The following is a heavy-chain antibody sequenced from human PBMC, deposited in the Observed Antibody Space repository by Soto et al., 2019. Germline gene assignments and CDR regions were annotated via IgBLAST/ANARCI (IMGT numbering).Heavy chain of an antibody. D-gene: IGHD1-1*01. CDR1: GGFVSSGSYY. Sequence: QVQLQQWGAGLLKPSETLSLTCAVYGGFVSSGSYYWSWIRQPPGKGLEWIGEMSHSGGTHFNPSLKSRDTISVDTSKNQFSLRMSSVTAADSALYYCARVDRGTVTTVVDAFDIWGPGTMVTVSS. CDR2: MSHSGGT. V-gene: IGHV4-34*01. CDR3: ARVDRGTVTTVVDAFDI. J-gene: IGHJ3*02.